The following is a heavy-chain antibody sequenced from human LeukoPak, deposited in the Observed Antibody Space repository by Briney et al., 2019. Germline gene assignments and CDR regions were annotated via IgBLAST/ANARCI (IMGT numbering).Heavy chain of an antibody. CDR2: INPNSGGT. D-gene: IGHD6-13*01. CDR1: GYTFTGYY. V-gene: IGHV1-2*04. CDR3: ARVSSSSWWALDY. J-gene: IGHJ4*02. Sequence: ASVKVSCKASGYTFTGYYMHWVRQAPGQGLEWMGWINPNSGGTNYAQKFQGWVTMTRDTSISTAYMELSRLRSDDTAVYYCARVSSSSWWALDYWGQGTLVTVSS.